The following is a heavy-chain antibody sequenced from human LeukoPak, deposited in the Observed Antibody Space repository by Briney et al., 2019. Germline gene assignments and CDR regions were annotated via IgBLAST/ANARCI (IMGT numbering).Heavy chain of an antibody. J-gene: IGHJ4*02. Sequence: SGGSLRLSCAASGFTVSSNYMSWVRQAPGKGLEWVAVIYGGGSTYYADSVEGRFTISRDNSKNTLYLQMNSLRAEDTAVYYCARDRDYKRGYWYFDYWGQGTLVTVSS. CDR2: IYGGGST. CDR3: ARDRDYKRGYWYFDY. CDR1: GFTVSSNY. D-gene: IGHD4-11*01. V-gene: IGHV3-66*01.